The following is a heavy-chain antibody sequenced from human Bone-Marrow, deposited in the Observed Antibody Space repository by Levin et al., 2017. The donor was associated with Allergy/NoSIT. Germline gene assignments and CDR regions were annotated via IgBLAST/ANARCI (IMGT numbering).Heavy chain of an antibody. D-gene: IGHD6-13*01. J-gene: IGHJ5*02. CDR1: GFTVRSNF. CDR2: IYIGGST. Sequence: PGGSLRLSCAASGFTVRSNFMSWVRQAPGRGLEWVSVIYIGGSTDYADSVKGRFTVSRDNSKNTVYLQMNRLRAEDTAVYYCATDPARGSLDWFDPWGQGTLVTVSS. CDR3: ATDPARGSLDWFDP. V-gene: IGHV3-53*01.